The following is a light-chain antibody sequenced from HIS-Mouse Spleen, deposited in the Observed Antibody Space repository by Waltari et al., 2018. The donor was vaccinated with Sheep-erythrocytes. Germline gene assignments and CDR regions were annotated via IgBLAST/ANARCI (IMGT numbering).Light chain of an antibody. CDR2: EGS. CDR3: CSYAGSSTPWV. Sequence: QSALTQPASVSGSPGQSITISCTGTSSDVGRYNLFSCYQQHPGKAPKLMIYEGSKRPSGVSNRFSGSKSGNTASLTISGLQAEDEADYYCCSYAGSSTPWVFGGGTKLTVL. CDR1: SSDVGRYNL. V-gene: IGLV2-23*01. J-gene: IGLJ3*02.